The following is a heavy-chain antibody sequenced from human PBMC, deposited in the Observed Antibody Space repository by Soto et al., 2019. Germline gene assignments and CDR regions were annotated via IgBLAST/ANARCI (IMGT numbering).Heavy chain of an antibody. CDR1: GFSLTTGNMG. V-gene: IGHV2-26*01. D-gene: IGHD4-17*01. Sequence: GPTLVTPTETLTLTCTVSGFSLTTGNMGVSWIRQPPGKALEWLAHIFSDNERSYSTSLQGRLTISKDTSGSQVVLSMTNVDPVDTATYYCARMNVDSYQFYYAMDVWGQGTTVTVS. CDR2: IFSDNER. CDR3: ARMNVDSYQFYYAMDV. J-gene: IGHJ6*02.